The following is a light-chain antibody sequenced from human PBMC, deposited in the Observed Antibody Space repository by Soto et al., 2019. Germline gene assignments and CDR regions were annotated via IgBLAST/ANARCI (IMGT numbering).Light chain of an antibody. CDR2: LGS. CDR3: QQSYSTPPT. V-gene: IGKV2-28*01. CDR1: ARLLHKNGYNY. J-gene: IGKJ1*01. Sequence: IVMTQSPLSLSVTPGEAASISCRASARLLHKNGYNYVDWYMQKPGQSPQLLIYLGSNRASGVPSRISGSGSGTDFTLTISSLQPEDFATYYCQQSYSTPPTFGQGTKVDI.